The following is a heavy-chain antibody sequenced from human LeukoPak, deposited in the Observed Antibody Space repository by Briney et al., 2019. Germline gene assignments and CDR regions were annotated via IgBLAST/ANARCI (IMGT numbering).Heavy chain of an antibody. V-gene: IGHV3-53*01. Sequence: PGGSLRLSCAASGFTVSTNFMAWVRQAPGKGLEWLSVVHSGGSSEYADSVKGRFTISRDTSENTVYLQMNSLRAEDTAVYYCARVREGYGDYRYWGQGTLVTVSS. CDR2: VHSGGSS. D-gene: IGHD4-17*01. J-gene: IGHJ4*02. CDR3: ARVREGYGDYRY. CDR1: GFTVSTNF.